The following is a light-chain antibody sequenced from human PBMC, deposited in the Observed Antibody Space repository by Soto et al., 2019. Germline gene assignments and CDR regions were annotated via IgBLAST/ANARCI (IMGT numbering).Light chain of an antibody. J-gene: IGLJ2*01. V-gene: IGLV2-14*01. CDR3: SSYSSSSTGV. CDR1: SSDVGGYNY. CDR2: DVS. Sequence: QSALTQPASVSGSPGQSITISCTGTSSDVGGYNYVSWYQQHPGKAPKLMIYDVSNRPSGVSNRFSGSKSGNTASLTISGLQAEEEADYYRSSYSSSSTGVFGGGTKLTVL.